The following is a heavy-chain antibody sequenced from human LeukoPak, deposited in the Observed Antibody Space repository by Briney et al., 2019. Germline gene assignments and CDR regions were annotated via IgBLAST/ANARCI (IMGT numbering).Heavy chain of an antibody. CDR3: AREACSGGSCYRPGSLNWFDP. J-gene: IGHJ5*02. V-gene: IGHV1-2*02. D-gene: IGHD2-15*01. CDR2: INPNSGGT. Sequence: ASVNVSCKASGYTFTGYYMHWVRQAPGQGLEWMGWINPNSGGTNYAQKFQGRVTITRDTSSSTAYMELSRLRSDDTAVYYCAREACSGGSCYRPGSLNWFDPWGQGTLVTVSS. CDR1: GYTFTGYY.